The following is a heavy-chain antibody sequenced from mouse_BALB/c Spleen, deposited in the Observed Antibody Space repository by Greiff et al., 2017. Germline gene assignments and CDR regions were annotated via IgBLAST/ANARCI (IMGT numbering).Heavy chain of an antibody. J-gene: IGHJ4*01. CDR1: GFSLTSYG. V-gene: IGHV2-9*02. Sequence: VMLVESGPGLVAPSQSLSITCTVSGFSLTSYGVHWVRQPPGKGLEWLRVIWAGGSTNYNSALMSRLSISKDNSKSQVFLKMNSLQTDDTAMYYCARGGYYAMDYWGQGTSVTVSS. CDR2: IWAGGST. CDR3: ARGGYYAMDY.